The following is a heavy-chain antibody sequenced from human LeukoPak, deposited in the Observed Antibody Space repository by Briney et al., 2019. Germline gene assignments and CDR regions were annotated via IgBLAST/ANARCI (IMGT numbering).Heavy chain of an antibody. CDR1: GGSISSYY. J-gene: IGHJ4*02. CDR2: IYTSGST. Sequence: SETLPLTCTVSGGSISSYYWSWIRQPAGKGLEWIGRIYTSGSTNYNPSLKSRVTMSVDTSKNQFSLKLSSVTAADTAVYYCARVPQYCTGGSCYPTYSFDYWGQGTLVTVSS. CDR3: ARVPQYCTGGSCYPTYSFDY. V-gene: IGHV4-4*07. D-gene: IGHD2-15*01.